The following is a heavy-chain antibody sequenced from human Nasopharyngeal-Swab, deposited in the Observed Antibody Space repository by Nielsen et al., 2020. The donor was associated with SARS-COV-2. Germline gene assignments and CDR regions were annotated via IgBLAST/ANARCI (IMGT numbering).Heavy chain of an antibody. CDR2: IYHSGST. V-gene: IGHV4-30-2*06. D-gene: IGHD3-10*01. J-gene: IGHJ4*02. CDR1: GGSISSADYS. Sequence: SETLSLTCVVSGGSISSADYSWNWIRQSPGRGLEWIGNIYHSGSTSYNPSLKSRVTISVDRSKSHFSLKMTSVTAAGTAVYFCARGKDFGEYYFDYWGQGTLVTVSS. CDR3: ARGKDFGEYYFDY.